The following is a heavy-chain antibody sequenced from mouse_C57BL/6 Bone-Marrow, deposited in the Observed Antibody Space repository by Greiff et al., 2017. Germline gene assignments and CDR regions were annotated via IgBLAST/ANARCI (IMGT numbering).Heavy chain of an antibody. J-gene: IGHJ2*01. D-gene: IGHD1-1*01. Sequence: VQLQQPGAELVMPGASVKLSCKASGYTFTSYWMHWVKQRPGQGLEWIGEIDPSDSYTNSKQKFKGKSTLTVDKSSSSAFIQISSLTSEDSAVYYCARSVYGSFFDYWGQCTTLTGSS. CDR1: GYTFTSYW. CDR3: ARSVYGSFFDY. CDR2: IDPSDSYT. V-gene: IGHV1-69*01.